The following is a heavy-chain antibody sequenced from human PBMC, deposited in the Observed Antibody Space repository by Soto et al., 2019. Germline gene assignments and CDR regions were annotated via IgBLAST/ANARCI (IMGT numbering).Heavy chain of an antibody. Sequence: EVQLVESGGGPAQFGGSLRLSCAASGVTFSNYWMHWVRQVPGKGLVWVSRIKGDETSTGYADSVKGRFTIFRDNVKNTLYLQMNCLRAQDMAVYYCSRGVSGYYGFDYRGQGTLVTVSS. J-gene: IGHJ4*02. CDR1: GVTFSNYW. CDR3: SRGVSGYYGFDY. D-gene: IGHD5-12*01. CDR2: IKGDETST. V-gene: IGHV3-74*01.